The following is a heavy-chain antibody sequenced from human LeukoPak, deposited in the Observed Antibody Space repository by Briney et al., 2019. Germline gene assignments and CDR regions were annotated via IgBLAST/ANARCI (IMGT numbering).Heavy chain of an antibody. Sequence: ASVKVSCKASGYTFTGYYMHWVRQAPGQGLEWMGWINPNSGGTNYAQKFQGRVTMTRDTSTSTVYMELSSLRSEDTAVYYCARELDPKAVAGTQRYFDLWGRGTLVTVSS. CDR2: INPNSGGT. CDR3: ARELDPKAVAGTQRYFDL. J-gene: IGHJ2*01. V-gene: IGHV1-2*02. CDR1: GYTFTGYY. D-gene: IGHD6-19*01.